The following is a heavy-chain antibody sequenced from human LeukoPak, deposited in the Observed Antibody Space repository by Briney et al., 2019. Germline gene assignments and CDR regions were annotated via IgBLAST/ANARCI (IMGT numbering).Heavy chain of an antibody. D-gene: IGHD2-8*01. J-gene: IGHJ5*02. Sequence: ASVKVSCKASGGAFTSYAISWVRQAPGQGLEWMGRIIPILGIANYAQKFQGRVTITADKSTSTAYMELSSLRSEDTAVYYCAREEPNRKDIGLMVYAISWFDRWGQGTLVTVSS. CDR2: IIPILGIA. V-gene: IGHV1-69*04. CDR1: GGAFTSYA. CDR3: AREEPNRKDIGLMVYAISWFDR.